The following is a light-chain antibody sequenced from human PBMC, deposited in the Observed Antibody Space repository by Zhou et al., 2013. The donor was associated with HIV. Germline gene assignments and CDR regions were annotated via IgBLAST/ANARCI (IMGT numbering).Light chain of an antibody. V-gene: IGKV1-27*01. CDR2: GAS. CDR1: QGVYDY. J-gene: IGKJ4*01. Sequence: DIQMTQSPSSLSASVGDRVTISCRASQGVYDYLAWYQQKPGRVPELLIYGASTLQSGVPARFSGTGSGTHFTLTITSLQPEDIATYYCQQYTNLPLTFGGGTKVGSN. CDR3: QQYTNLPLT.